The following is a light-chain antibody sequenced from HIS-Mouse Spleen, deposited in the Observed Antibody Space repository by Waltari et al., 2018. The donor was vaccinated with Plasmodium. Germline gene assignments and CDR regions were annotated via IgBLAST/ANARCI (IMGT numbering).Light chain of an antibody. V-gene: IGLV5-45*03. CDR1: SGINVGTYS. CDR2: YKADADK. J-gene: IGLJ3*02. Sequence: QAVLTQPSSLPASPGASASLTRPLRSGINVGTYSIYWYQQKPGSPPQYLLRYKADADKQQGSGVPSLFCVYKDASGNAEILLISGLQSEDEADYYCMIWHSSAWVFGGGTKLTVL. CDR3: MIWHSSAWV.